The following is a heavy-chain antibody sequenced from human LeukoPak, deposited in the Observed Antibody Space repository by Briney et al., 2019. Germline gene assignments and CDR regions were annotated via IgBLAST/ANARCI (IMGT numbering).Heavy chain of an antibody. Sequence: GGSLRLSCAPSAFTFSSYVMHWVRQAPGKGLEWVAVVSYDESNKYYADSVKGEFTISRDNSKNTLYMQMNSLRDEDTAVYYCARGSAGHCSSTSCYNYYYTMGVWGQGTTVTVSS. CDR1: AFTFSSYV. V-gene: IGHV3-30-3*01. D-gene: IGHD2-2*02. CDR3: ARGSAGHCSSTSCYNYYYTMGV. CDR2: VSYDESNK. J-gene: IGHJ6*02.